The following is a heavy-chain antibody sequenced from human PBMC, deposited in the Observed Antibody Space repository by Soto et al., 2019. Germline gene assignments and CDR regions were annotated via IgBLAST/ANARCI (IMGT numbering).Heavy chain of an antibody. Sequence: ASVKVSCKASGYTFTSYYMHWVRQAPGQGLEWMGWINPNSGGTNYAQKFQGRVTMTRDTSISTAYMELSRLRSDDTAVYYCARDHFPFHSASYDNANFLGPWGDVTMVTI. J-gene: IGHJ5*02. CDR1: GYTFTSYY. D-gene: IGHD3-10*01. V-gene: IGHV1-2*02. CDR2: INPNSGGT. CDR3: ARDHFPFHSASYDNANFLGP.